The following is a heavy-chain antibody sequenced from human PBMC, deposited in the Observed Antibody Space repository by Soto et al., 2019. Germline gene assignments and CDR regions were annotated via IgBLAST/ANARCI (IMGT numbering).Heavy chain of an antibody. Sequence: DVQLVESGGGLVQPGRSLRLSCAGSGFTFDDYAMHWVRQAPGKGLEWVSGISWNSGSLVYADSVKGRFTISRDNAKKSLHLQMNSLRAEDTALYFCAKCSWAIVPSAHHGFDIWGPGTLVTVSS. V-gene: IGHV3-9*01. CDR1: GFTFDDYA. D-gene: IGHD2-2*01. CDR3: AKCSWAIVPSAHHGFDI. CDR2: ISWNSGSL. J-gene: IGHJ3*02.